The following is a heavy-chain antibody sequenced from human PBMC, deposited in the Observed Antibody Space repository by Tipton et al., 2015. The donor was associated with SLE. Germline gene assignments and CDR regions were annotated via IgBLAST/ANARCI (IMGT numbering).Heavy chain of an antibody. V-gene: IGHV4-39*01. CDR3: AIHTGIVGATPFVY. CDR2: IYYSGST. J-gene: IGHJ4*02. Sequence: TLSLTCTVSGGSISSSSYYWGWFRQPPGKGLGWIWSIYYSGSTYYNPSLKSRVTISVDTSKNQFSLKLSSVTAADTAVYYCAIHTGIVGATPFVYWGQGTLVTVSS. D-gene: IGHD1-26*01. CDR1: GGSISSSSYY.